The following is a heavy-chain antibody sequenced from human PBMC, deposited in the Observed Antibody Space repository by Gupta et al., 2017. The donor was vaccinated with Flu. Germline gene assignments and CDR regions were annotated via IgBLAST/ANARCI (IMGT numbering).Heavy chain of an antibody. Sequence: EVQLVESGGGLVQPGGSLRLSCAASGFTFSNYEMNWVRQAPGKGLEWVSYISSSGSTIYYADSVKGRFTISRDNAKNSLYLQMNSLRAEDTAVYYCARKDCSSTSCLIDYWGQGTLVTVSS. CDR1: GFTFSNYE. CDR3: ARKDCSSTSCLIDY. CDR2: ISSSGSTI. J-gene: IGHJ4*02. V-gene: IGHV3-48*03. D-gene: IGHD2-2*01.